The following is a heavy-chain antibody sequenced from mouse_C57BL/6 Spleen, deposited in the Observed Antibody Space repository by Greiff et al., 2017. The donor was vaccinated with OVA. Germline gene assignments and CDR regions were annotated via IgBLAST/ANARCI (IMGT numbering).Heavy chain of an antibody. V-gene: IGHV1-69*01. Sequence: VKLQESGAELVMPGASVKLSCKASGYTFTSYWMHWVKQRPGQGLEWIGEIDPSDSYTNYNQKFKGKATLTVDKSSSTAYMQLSSLTSEDSAVYYCARGSVVATDDYAMDDWGQGTSVTVSS. J-gene: IGHJ4*01. CDR1: GYTFTSYW. D-gene: IGHD1-1*01. CDR3: ARGSVVATDDYAMDD. CDR2: IDPSDSYT.